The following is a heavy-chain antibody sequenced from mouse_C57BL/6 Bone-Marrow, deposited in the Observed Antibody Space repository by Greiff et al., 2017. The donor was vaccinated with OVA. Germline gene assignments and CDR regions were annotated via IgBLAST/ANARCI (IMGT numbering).Heavy chain of an antibody. D-gene: IGHD1-1*01. CDR2: ISYDGSN. Sequence: EVQLQESGPGLVKPSQSLSLTCSVTGYSITSGYYWNWIRQFPGNKLEWMGYISYDGSNNYNPSLKNRISITRDTSKNQFFLKLNSVTTEDTATYYCARDRTTVVATGYWYFDVWGTGTTVTVSS. J-gene: IGHJ1*03. CDR3: ARDRTTVVATGYWYFDV. V-gene: IGHV3-6*01. CDR1: GYSITSGYY.